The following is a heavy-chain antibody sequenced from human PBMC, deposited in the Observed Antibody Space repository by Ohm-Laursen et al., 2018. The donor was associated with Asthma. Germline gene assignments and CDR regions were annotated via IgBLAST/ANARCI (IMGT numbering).Heavy chain of an antibody. J-gene: IGHJ4*02. CDR2: IYYSGIT. CDR3: ARGTFYYESTGYYFFDH. CDR1: GDSISSGNNY. V-gene: IGHV4-31*03. D-gene: IGHD3-22*01. Sequence: TLSLTCTVSGDSISSGNNYWSWIRPHPGKGLEWIGYIYYSGITYSNPSLRSRVSISVDTSKNQFSLKLTPVTAADTAVYYCARGTFYYESTGYYFFDHWGQGALVTVSS.